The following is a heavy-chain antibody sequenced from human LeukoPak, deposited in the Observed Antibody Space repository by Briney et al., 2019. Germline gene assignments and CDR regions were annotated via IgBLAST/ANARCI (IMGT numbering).Heavy chain of an antibody. J-gene: IGHJ4*02. CDR1: GVPFSRYG. CDR2: ISYDGSNK. Sequence: GSLRLSCAASGVPFSRYGMHWVRLAPDKGLEWAAVISYDGSNKYYADSVKGRFTISRDNSKNTLYLQMNSLRAEDTAVYYCAKVGGSGTTIWGQGTLVTVSS. V-gene: IGHV3-30*18. D-gene: IGHD1-26*01. CDR3: AKVGGSGTTI.